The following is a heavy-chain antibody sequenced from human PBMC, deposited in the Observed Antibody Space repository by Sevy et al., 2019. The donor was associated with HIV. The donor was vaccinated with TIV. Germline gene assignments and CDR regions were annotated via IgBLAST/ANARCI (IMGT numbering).Heavy chain of an antibody. CDR2: FDPENGET. Sequence: ASVKVSCKVSGYTLTELSMHWVRQAPGKGLEWMGGFDPENGETIYAQKFQGRVTMTEDTSTDTAYMELNSLRSEDTAVYYCATPFLMGNRYYYYGMDVWGQGTTVTVSS. V-gene: IGHV1-24*01. CDR3: ATPFLMGNRYYYYGMDV. D-gene: IGHD3-3*02. CDR1: GYTLTELS. J-gene: IGHJ6*02.